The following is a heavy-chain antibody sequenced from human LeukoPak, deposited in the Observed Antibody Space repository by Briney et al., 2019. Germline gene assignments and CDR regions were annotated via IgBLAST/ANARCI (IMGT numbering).Heavy chain of an antibody. J-gene: IGHJ4*02. CDR3: SKGAPNTPGKY. CDR1: GFTFARYP. CDR2: ISASGNLT. V-gene: IGHV3-23*01. D-gene: IGHD3-10*01. Sequence: GGSLRLSCAASGFTFARYPMIWVRQGPGKGLQWVSIISASGNLTYYTDSVKGRFTISRDNSKNTVFPQMNRLRPHDTARYYCSKGAPNTPGKYWGQGTLVTASS.